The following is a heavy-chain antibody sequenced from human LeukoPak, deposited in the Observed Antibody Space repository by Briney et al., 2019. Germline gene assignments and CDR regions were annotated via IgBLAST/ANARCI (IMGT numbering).Heavy chain of an antibody. D-gene: IGHD6-19*01. CDR3: ARVGQEYGGWSFLDY. CDR2: IYYSGTT. J-gene: IGHJ4*02. Sequence: PSETLSLTCTVSGDSILTRTYYWGWIRQPPGKGLEWIGSIYYSGTTHYNPSLKSRVTISVDTSKNQFSLKLSSVTAADTAVYYCARVGQEYGGWSFLDYWGQGTLVTVSS. CDR1: GDSILTRTYY. V-gene: IGHV4-39*07.